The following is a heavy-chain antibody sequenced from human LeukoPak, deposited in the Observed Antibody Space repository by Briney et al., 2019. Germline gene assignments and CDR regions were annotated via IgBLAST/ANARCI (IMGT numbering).Heavy chain of an antibody. J-gene: IGHJ4*02. CDR3: ARAENYDRTVYYANYYSDC. CDR1: GFTFSTYA. V-gene: IGHV3-23*01. Sequence: GGSLRLSCAASGFTFSTYAMNWVRQAPGRGLEWVAGISRSGDTTHYADSVKGRFTISRDNSTSTLFLQMNSLSVEDTALYFCARAENYDRTVYYANYYSDCWGQGTLVTVSS. D-gene: IGHD3-22*01. CDR2: ISRSGDTT.